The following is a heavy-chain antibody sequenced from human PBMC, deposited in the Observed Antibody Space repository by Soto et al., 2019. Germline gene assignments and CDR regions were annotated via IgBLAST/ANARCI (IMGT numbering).Heavy chain of an antibody. CDR3: ARRSGGFYREAIDY. Sequence: QLVQSGAEVKKPGASVRVSCKASGYSFADHGITWVRQAPGQGLEWMGWISVYNGNTNYAQSFQGRVSMTADTSTSTAYMELRSLTSNDTAVYYCARRSGGFYREAIDYWAQGTLVTVSS. D-gene: IGHD6-25*01. J-gene: IGHJ4*02. V-gene: IGHV1-18*01. CDR2: ISVYNGNT. CDR1: GYSFADHG.